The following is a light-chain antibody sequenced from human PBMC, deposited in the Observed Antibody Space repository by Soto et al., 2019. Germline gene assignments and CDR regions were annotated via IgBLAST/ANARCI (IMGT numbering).Light chain of an antibody. Sequence: QSVLTQPASVSGSPGQSITISCTGTSSDVGGYNYVSWYQQHPGKAPKLMIYEVSNRPSGVSNRFSGSKSGNTASLTISGLQAEDEADYYCSSFTSRFTFVCGTGTKVTVL. V-gene: IGLV2-14*01. CDR3: SSFTSRFTFV. J-gene: IGLJ1*01. CDR1: SSDVGGYNY. CDR2: EVS.